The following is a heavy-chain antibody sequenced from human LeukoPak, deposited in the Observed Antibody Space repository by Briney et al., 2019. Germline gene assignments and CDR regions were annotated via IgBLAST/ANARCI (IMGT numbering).Heavy chain of an antibody. Sequence: SETPSLTCTVSGGSISSYYWSWIRQPPGKGLEWIGYIYYSGSTNYNPSLKSRVTISVDTSKNQFSLKLSSVTAADTAVYYCARHSAPTMVRGVNYYYYYMDVWGKGTTVTVSS. CDR3: ARHSAPTMVRGVNYYYYYMDV. D-gene: IGHD3-10*01. J-gene: IGHJ6*03. V-gene: IGHV4-59*08. CDR2: IYYSGST. CDR1: GGSISSYY.